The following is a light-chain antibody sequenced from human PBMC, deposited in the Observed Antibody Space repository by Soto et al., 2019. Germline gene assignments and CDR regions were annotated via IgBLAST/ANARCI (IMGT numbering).Light chain of an antibody. CDR2: GNS. J-gene: IGLJ1*01. Sequence: QSVLTQPPSVSGAPGQRVTISCTGSSSNNGAGYDVHWYQQLPGTAPKLLIYGNSNRPSGVPDRFSGSKSGTSASLAITGLQAEDEADYYCQSYDSSLSDDVFGTGTKLTVL. V-gene: IGLV1-40*01. CDR3: QSYDSSLSDDV. CDR1: SSNNGAGYD.